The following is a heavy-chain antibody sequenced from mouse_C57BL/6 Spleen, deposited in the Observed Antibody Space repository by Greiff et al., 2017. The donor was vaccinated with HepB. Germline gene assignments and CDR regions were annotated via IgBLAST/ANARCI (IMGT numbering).Heavy chain of an antibody. J-gene: IGHJ2*01. CDR3: ARQDYGNPYYFDY. Sequence: EVQVVESGGGLVQPGGSLKLSCAASGFTFSDYYMYWVRQTPEKRLEWVAYISNGGGSTYYPDTVKGRITISRDNAKNTLYLQMSRLKSEDTAMYYCARQDYGNPYYFDYWGQGTTLTVSS. D-gene: IGHD2-1*01. V-gene: IGHV5-12*01. CDR1: GFTFSDYY. CDR2: ISNGGGST.